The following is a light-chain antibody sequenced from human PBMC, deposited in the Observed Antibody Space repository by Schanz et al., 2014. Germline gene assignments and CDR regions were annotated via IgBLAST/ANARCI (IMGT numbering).Light chain of an antibody. J-gene: IGKJ2*01. CDR2: DAS. V-gene: IGKV3-11*01. CDR3: QQYNNWPRT. CDR1: QSVSSF. Sequence: EIVLTQSPATLSLSPGERATLSCRASQSVSSFLAWYQQKPGQAPRLLIYDASNRATGIPARFSGSGSGTDFTLTISSLENEDFAVYYCQQYNNWPRTFGQGTKLEIK.